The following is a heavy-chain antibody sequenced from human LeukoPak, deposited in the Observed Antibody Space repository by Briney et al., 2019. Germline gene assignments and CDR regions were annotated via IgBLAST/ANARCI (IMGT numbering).Heavy chain of an antibody. CDR1: GFTFSSYW. D-gene: IGHD6-19*01. J-gene: IGHJ4*02. Sequence: GGSLRLSCAASGFTFSSYWMNWVRQAPGKGLEWVSAISGSGGSTYYADSVKGRFTISRDNSKNTLYPQMNSLRAEDTAVYYCAKDYSSGWYYFDYWGQGTLVTVSS. CDR2: ISGSGGST. V-gene: IGHV3-23*01. CDR3: AKDYSSGWYYFDY.